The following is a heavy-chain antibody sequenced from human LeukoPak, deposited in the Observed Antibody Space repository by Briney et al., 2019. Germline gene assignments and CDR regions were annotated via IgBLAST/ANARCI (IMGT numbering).Heavy chain of an antibody. CDR1: GFTFSSYE. Sequence: PGGSLRLSCAASGFTFSSYEMNWVRQAPGKGLEWVSYISSSGSTIYYADTVKGRFTISRDNAKNSLYLQMNSLRAEDTAVYYCAELGITMIGGVWGKGTTVTISS. D-gene: IGHD3-10*02. V-gene: IGHV3-48*03. J-gene: IGHJ6*04. CDR2: ISSSGSTI. CDR3: AELGITMIGGV.